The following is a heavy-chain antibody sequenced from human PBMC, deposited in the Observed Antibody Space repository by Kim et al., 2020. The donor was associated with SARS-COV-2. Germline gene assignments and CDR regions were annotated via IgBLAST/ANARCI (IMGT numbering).Heavy chain of an antibody. CDR3: ARDRFRSEGGSGIDY. CDR2: IYYSGST. Sequence: SETLSLTCTVSGGSISSGGYYWSWIRQHPGKGLEWIGYIYYSGSTYYNPSLKSRVTISVDTSKNQFSLKLSSVTAADTAVYYCARDRFRSEGGSGIDYWGQGTLVTVSS. J-gene: IGHJ4*02. CDR1: GGSISSGGYY. D-gene: IGHD3-10*01. V-gene: IGHV4-31*03.